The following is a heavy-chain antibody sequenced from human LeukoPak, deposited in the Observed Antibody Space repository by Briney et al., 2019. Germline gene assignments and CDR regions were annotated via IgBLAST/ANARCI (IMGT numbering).Heavy chain of an antibody. CDR3: ARDDGIAAAGDYYYYGMDV. D-gene: IGHD6-13*01. CDR2: IKQDGSEK. V-gene: IGHV3-7*01. J-gene: IGHJ6*02. CDR1: GFTFSSYW. Sequence: GGSLRLSCAASGFTFSSYWMSWVRQAPGKGLEWVANIKQDGSEKYYVDSVKGRFTISRDNAKNSLYLQMNSLRAEDTAVYYCARDDGIAAAGDYYYYGMDVWGQGTTVTVSS.